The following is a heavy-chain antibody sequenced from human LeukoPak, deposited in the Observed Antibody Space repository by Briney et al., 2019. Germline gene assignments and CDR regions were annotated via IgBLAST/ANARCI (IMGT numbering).Heavy chain of an antibody. CDR3: YYMDV. V-gene: IGHV3-21*01. Sequence: PGGSLRLSCSASGFTFSSYAMNWVRQAPGKGLEWFSSITTGSTYMYYADSVRGRFTISRDNAKNSLYLQMSSLRADDTAVYYYYYMDVWGKGTMVTVSS. CDR1: GFTFSSYA. J-gene: IGHJ6*03. CDR2: ITTGSTYM.